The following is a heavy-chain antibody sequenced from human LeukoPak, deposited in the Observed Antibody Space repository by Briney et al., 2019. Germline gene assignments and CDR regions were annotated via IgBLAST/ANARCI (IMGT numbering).Heavy chain of an antibody. CDR1: GCLFTSYW. Sequence: GGALEISWKGSGCLFTSYWIGWVRQMPGKGLEGMGIIYPGDSDTRYSPSFQGQVTISADKSISTAYLQWSSLKASDTAMYYCARHLDYYYGMDVWGQGTTVTVSS. CDR3: ARHLDYYYGMDV. V-gene: IGHV5-51*01. CDR2: IYPGDSDT. J-gene: IGHJ6*02.